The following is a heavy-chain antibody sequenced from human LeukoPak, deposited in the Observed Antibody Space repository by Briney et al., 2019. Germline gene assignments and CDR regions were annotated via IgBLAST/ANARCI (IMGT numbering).Heavy chain of an antibody. CDR3: ARGVLVGATRYYMDV. D-gene: IGHD1-26*01. V-gene: IGHV3-7*01. CDR1: GFTFSSYW. J-gene: IGHJ6*03. CDR2: IKQDGSEK. Sequence: GGSLRLSCAASGFTFSSYWMSWVRQAPGKGLEWVANIKQDGSEKYYVDSVKGRFTISRDNAKNSLYLQMNSLRAEDTAVYYCARGVLVGATRYYMDVWGKGTTVTVSS.